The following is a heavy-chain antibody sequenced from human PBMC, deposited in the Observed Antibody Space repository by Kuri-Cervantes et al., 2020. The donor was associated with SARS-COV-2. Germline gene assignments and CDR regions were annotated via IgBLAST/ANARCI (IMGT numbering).Heavy chain of an antibody. CDR3: AIVPGGVYGDYATYYYYYYGMDV. J-gene: IGHJ6*02. D-gene: IGHD4-17*01. V-gene: IGHV3-33*01. CDR2: IWYDGSNK. Sequence: GESLKISCAASGFTFSSYGMHWVRQAPGKGLEWVAVIWYDGSNKYYADSVKGRFTTSRDNSKNTLYLQMNSLRAEDTAVYYCAIVPGGVYGDYATYYYYYYGMDVWGQGTTVTVSS. CDR1: GFTFSSYG.